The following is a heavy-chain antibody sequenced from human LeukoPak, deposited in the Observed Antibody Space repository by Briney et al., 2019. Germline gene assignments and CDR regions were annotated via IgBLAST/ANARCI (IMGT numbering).Heavy chain of an antibody. V-gene: IGHV3-30*18. D-gene: IGHD3-22*01. Sequence: PGGSLRLSCAASGFTFSSYGMHWVRQAPGKGLEWVAVISYDGSNKYYADSVKGRFTISRDNSKNTLYLQMNSLRAEDTAVYYCANWRSYYYDSSGYYYAPNIWGQGTMVTVSS. CDR3: ANWRSYYYDSSGYYYAPNI. CDR2: ISYDGSNK. CDR1: GFTFSSYG. J-gene: IGHJ3*02.